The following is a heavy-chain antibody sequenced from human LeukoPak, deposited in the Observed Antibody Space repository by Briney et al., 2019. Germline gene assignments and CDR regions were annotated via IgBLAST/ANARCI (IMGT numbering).Heavy chain of an antibody. CDR1: GSRFTSNW. J-gene: IGHJ5*02. D-gene: IGHD3-3*01. CDR2: IYPGDSDT. Sequence: GESLKISCKGSGSRFTSNWIAWVRQIPGKGLEWMGIIYPGDSDTRYSPSFQGQVTISADKSISTAYLQWSRLKASDTAMYYCARRATVLLFLEWLTGHWFDPWGQGTLVTVSS. V-gene: IGHV5-51*01. CDR3: ARRATVLLFLEWLTGHWFDP.